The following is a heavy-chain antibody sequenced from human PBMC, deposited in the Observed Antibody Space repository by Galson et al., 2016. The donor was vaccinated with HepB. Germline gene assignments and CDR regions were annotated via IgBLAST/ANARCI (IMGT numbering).Heavy chain of an antibody. J-gene: IGHJ5*02. CDR1: GFTFSTYN. D-gene: IGHD2-2*01. CDR2: IDPSSTYI. CDR3: ATSNYCSKRCAAFDP. V-gene: IGHV3-21*01. Sequence: SLRLSCAASGFTFSTYNMNWVRQAPGKGLEWVSTIDPSSTYIYYADSVKGRFTISRDNAKNTLYLQMNSLRAEDTAVYYCATSNYCSKRCAAFDPWGQGTLVTVSS.